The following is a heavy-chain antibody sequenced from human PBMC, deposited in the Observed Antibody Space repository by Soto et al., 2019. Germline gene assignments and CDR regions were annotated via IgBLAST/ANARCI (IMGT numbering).Heavy chain of an antibody. Sequence: LETLSLTCAVYGGSFSGYYWSWIRQPPGKGLEWIGEINHSGSTNYNPSLKSRVTISVDTSKNQFSLKLSSVTAADTAVYYCATGHYYGSGNWFDPWGQGTLVTVS. CDR1: GGSFSGYY. D-gene: IGHD3-10*01. CDR3: ATGHYYGSGNWFDP. V-gene: IGHV4-34*01. CDR2: INHSGST. J-gene: IGHJ5*02.